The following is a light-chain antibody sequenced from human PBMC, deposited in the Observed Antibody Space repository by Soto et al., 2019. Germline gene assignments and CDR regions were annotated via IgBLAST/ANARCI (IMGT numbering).Light chain of an antibody. CDR1: SSDVGGYNY. J-gene: IGLJ3*02. Sequence: QSALTQPRSVSGSPGQSVTISFAGTSSDVGGYNYVSWYQQHPGKAPKLMIYDVSKRPSGVPDRFSGSKSGNTASLTISGLQAEDEADYYCCSYAGSYTWVFGGGTKLPVL. CDR3: CSYAGSYTWV. V-gene: IGLV2-11*01. CDR2: DVS.